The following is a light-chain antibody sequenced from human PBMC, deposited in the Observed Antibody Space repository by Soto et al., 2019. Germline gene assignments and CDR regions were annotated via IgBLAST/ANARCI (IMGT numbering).Light chain of an antibody. Sequence: QAVVTQPASVSGSPGQSITISCTGTSSDVGSYNLVSWYQQHPGKAPKLMIYEGSKRPSGVSNRFSGSKSGNTASLTISGLQAEDEADYYCCSYAGSSRVFGGGTQLTVL. CDR1: SSDVGSYNL. J-gene: IGLJ3*02. V-gene: IGLV2-23*01. CDR2: EGS. CDR3: CSYAGSSRV.